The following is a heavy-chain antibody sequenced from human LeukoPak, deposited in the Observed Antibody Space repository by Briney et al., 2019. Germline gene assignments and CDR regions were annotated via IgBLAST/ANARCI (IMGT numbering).Heavy chain of an antibody. Sequence: SETLSLTCTVSGGSIRSVGYYWSWIRQHPGKGLEWIGYIYYRGNTYYNPSLKSRITISLDTSKNQFSLKLSSVTAADTAVYYCARATWLPVGLYYYDSSGYYYYFDYWGQGTLVTVSS. J-gene: IGHJ4*02. CDR3: ARATWLPVGLYYYDSSGYYYYFDY. V-gene: IGHV4-31*03. CDR1: GGSIRSVGYY. CDR2: IYYRGNT. D-gene: IGHD3-22*01.